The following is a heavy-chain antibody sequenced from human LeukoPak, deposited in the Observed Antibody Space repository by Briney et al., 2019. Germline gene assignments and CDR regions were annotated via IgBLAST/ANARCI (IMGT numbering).Heavy chain of an antibody. Sequence: ASVKVSFKASGYTFTVYYMHWVRQAPGQGLGWMGWINPNSGGTNYAQKFQGRVTMTRDTSISTAYMELSRLRSDDTAVYYCARDLSLLWFGEFSWGQGTLVTVSS. D-gene: IGHD3-10*01. CDR1: GYTFTVYY. J-gene: IGHJ4*02. CDR3: ARDLSLLWFGEFS. V-gene: IGHV1-2*02. CDR2: INPNSGGT.